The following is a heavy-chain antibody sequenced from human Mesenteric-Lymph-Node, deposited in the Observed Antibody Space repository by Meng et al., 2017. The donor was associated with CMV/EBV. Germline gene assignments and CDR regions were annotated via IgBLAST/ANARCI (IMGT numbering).Heavy chain of an antibody. V-gene: IGHV3-74*01. CDR1: GITFSSYW. CDR3: ARVGYDSRSGYYNVYTGPFDY. Sequence: GESLKISCAVSGITFSSYWMHWVRQAPGKGLVWVSRIHNDGSSTNYADSVKGRFTISRDNAKNTLYLQMISLRAEDTAVYYCARVGYDSRSGYYNVYTGPFDYWGQGTLVTVSS. D-gene: IGHD3-3*01. CDR2: IHNDGSST. J-gene: IGHJ4*02.